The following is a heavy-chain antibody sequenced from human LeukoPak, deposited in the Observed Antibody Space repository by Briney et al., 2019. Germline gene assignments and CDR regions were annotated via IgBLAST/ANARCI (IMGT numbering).Heavy chain of an antibody. Sequence: GASVKVSCKASGYTFASYGITWVRQAPGQGLEWMGWISAYNGNTNYAQKLQGRVTITRNTSISTAYMELSSLRSEDTAVYYCARADYYYYYYMDVWGKGTTVTVSS. J-gene: IGHJ6*03. CDR2: ISAYNGNT. CDR1: GYTFASYG. V-gene: IGHV1-18*01. CDR3: ARADYYYYYYMDV.